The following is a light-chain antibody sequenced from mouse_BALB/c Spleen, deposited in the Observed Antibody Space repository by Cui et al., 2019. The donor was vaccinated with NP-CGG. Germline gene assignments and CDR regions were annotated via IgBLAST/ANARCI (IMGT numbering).Light chain of an antibody. CDR1: TGAVTTSNY. CDR2: GTN. V-gene: IGLV1*01. J-gene: IGLJ1*01. Sequence: QPVVTQDTALTTSPGETVTLTCRSSTGAVTTSNYANWVQEKPDHLFTGLIGGTNNRAPSVPARFSGSLIGDKAALTITGAQTEDDAIYFCALWYSNHWVFGGGTKLTVL. CDR3: ALWYSNHWV.